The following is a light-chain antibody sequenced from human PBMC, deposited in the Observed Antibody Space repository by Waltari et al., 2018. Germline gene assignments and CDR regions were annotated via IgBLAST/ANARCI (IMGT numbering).Light chain of an antibody. J-gene: IGLJ2*01. CDR1: SSDLGAYNY. CDR2: DVN. CDR3: SSQTTTMTVL. V-gene: IGLV2-14*03. Sequence: QSALTQPASVSGSPGQSITISCPGTSSDLGAYNYVSWYQQHPGKVPKLLIYDVNNRPSGVSHRFSGSKSGSTASLTISGLQAEDEADYYCSSQTTTMTVLFGGGTKVTVL.